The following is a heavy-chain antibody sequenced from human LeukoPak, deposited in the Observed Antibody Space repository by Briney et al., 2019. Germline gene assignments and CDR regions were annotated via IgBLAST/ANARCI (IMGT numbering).Heavy chain of an antibody. Sequence: GASVKVSCKASGYTFTSYGISWVRQAPGQGREWMGWISAYNGNTNYAQKLQGRVTMTTDTSTSTAYMELRSLRSDDTAAYYCARDPPIVGAPVSDYWGQGTLVTVSS. CDR1: GYTFTSYG. V-gene: IGHV1-18*01. CDR2: ISAYNGNT. J-gene: IGHJ4*02. D-gene: IGHD1-26*01. CDR3: ARDPPIVGAPVSDY.